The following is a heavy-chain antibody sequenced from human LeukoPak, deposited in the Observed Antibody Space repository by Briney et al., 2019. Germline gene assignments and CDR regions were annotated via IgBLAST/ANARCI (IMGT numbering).Heavy chain of an antibody. V-gene: IGHV3-23*01. CDR2: ISGSGSST. CDR1: GFTFSSYA. CDR3: AKGKVPADLPKYYFDQ. J-gene: IGHJ4*02. D-gene: IGHD2-2*01. Sequence: QPGGSLRLSCAASGFTFSSYAVSWVRLAPGKGLECVSGISGSGSSTYYADSVKRRFTISRDNSKNTLYLQMSSLRAEDTALYYCAKGKVPADLPKYYFDQWGQGTLVTVSS.